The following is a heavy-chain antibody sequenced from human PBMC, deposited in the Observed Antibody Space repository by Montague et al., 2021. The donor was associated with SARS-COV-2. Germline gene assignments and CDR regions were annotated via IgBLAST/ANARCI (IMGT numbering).Heavy chain of an antibody. Sequence: SETLSLTCTVSGSSIANSHKYWGWVRQPPGKGLEWIGSVLYTGTPYDHRSLTARVTISLDTSKNQFSLKMYSVTAADTATYFCVAGGDSAKAGAYWGQGTLVTVSS. CDR1: GSSIANSHKY. J-gene: IGHJ4*02. CDR3: VAGGDSAKAGAY. D-gene: IGHD3-16*01. CDR2: VLYTGTP. V-gene: IGHV4-39*07.